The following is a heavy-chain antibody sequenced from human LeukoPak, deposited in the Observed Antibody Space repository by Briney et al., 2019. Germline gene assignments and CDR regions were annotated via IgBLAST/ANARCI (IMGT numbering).Heavy chain of an antibody. Sequence: PGGSLRLSCAASGFTLTTYAMGWVRQAPGKGLEWVSSISASGRSTYYADSAKGRFTISRDNSRNTLYLQMNSLRAEDTAIYYCSHTPGGQGTLVTVSS. CDR1: GFTLTTYA. CDR3: SHTP. CDR2: ISASGRST. J-gene: IGHJ4*02. V-gene: IGHV3-23*01. D-gene: IGHD2-15*01.